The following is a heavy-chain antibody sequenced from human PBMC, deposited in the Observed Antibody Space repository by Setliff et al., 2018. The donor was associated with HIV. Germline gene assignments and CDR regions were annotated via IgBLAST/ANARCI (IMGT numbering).Heavy chain of an antibody. J-gene: IGHJ4*02. Sequence: PGGSLRLSCAVSGLTLNDYAMHWVRQAPGKGLEWVSGISWNTGIKAYADSVKDRFTISRDNAKNSVYLEMISLRVEDTALYYCARESGSYLSFFDYWGQGTLVTVSS. CDR2: ISWNTGIK. D-gene: IGHD1-26*01. CDR3: ARESGSYLSFFDY. V-gene: IGHV3-9*01. CDR1: GLTLNDYA.